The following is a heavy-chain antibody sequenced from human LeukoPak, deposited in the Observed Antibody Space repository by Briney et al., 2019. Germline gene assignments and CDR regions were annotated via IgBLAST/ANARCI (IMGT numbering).Heavy chain of an antibody. J-gene: IGHJ5*02. Sequence: TGESLKISCQGSGYSFSSQWIGWVRQKPGKGLEWMGIIYPGDSDTGYSPSFQGQVTISADKSISTAYLQWSSLKASDTAMYYCARTPWLGSSWYNWFDPWGQGTLVTVSS. CDR2: IYPGDSDT. CDR1: GYSFSSQW. V-gene: IGHV5-51*01. D-gene: IGHD6-13*01. CDR3: ARTPWLGSSWYNWFDP.